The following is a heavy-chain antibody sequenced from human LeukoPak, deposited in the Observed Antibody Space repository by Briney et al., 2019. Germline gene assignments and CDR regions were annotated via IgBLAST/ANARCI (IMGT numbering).Heavy chain of an antibody. V-gene: IGHV4-4*07. CDR3: ARANYDFWSGSGKNYYYYYMDV. CDR2: IYTSGST. CDR1: GGSISSYY. Sequence: PSETLSLTCTVSGGSISSYYWSWIRQPAGKGLEWIGRIYTSGSTNYNPSLKSRVTMSVDTSKNQFSLKLSSVTAADTAVYYCARANYDFWSGSGKNYYYYYMDVWGKGTTVTVSS. J-gene: IGHJ6*03. D-gene: IGHD3-3*01.